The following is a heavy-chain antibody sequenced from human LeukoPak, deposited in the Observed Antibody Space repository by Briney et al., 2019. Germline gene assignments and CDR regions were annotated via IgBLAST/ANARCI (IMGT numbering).Heavy chain of an antibody. Sequence: ASVKVSCKVSGYTLTELSMHWVRQAPGKGLEWMGGFDPEHGKTIYAQKFQGRVTMTEDTSTDTAYMELSSLRSEDTAVYYCATDLPRYYDSTSMLSSCWGQGTLVTVSS. D-gene: IGHD3-22*01. V-gene: IGHV1-24*01. CDR3: ATDLPRYYDSTSMLSSC. CDR2: FDPEHGKT. J-gene: IGHJ4*02. CDR1: GYTLTELS.